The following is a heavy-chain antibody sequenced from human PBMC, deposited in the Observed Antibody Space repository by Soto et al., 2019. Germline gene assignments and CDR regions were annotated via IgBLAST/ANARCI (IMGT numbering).Heavy chain of an antibody. V-gene: IGHV3-23*01. J-gene: IGHJ4*02. CDR1: GFTFSSYA. Sequence: EVQLLESGGGLVQPGGSLRLSCAASGFTFSSYAMNWVRQAPGKGLEWVSAISGSGGSTYYADSVKGRFTISRDNSKNTLDLQMNSLRAEDTAVYYGAKKNYGSGSYDYWGQGTLVTVSS. CDR3: AKKNYGSGSYDY. D-gene: IGHD3-10*01. CDR2: ISGSGGST.